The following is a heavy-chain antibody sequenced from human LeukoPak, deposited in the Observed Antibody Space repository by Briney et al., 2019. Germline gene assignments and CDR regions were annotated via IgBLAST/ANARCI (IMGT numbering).Heavy chain of an antibody. CDR2: VTSSGGTT. CDR1: GFTFSSYG. D-gene: IGHD1-26*01. V-gene: IGHV3-48*03. J-gene: IGHJ5*02. Sequence: GGSLRLSCAASGFTFSSYGMNWVRQAPGKGLEWISYVTSSGGTTYYAASVKGRFTISRDNAKNSLYLQMNSLRAEDTAVYYCAREGGSKNWFDPWGQGTLVTVSS. CDR3: AREGGSKNWFDP.